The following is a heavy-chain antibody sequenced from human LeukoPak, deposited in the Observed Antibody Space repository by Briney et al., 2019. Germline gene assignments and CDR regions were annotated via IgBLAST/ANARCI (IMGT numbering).Heavy chain of an antibody. CDR2: MNPNSGNT. J-gene: IGHJ6*02. CDR3: AREVAAAGTHEYYYYGMDV. Sequence: VASVKVSCKASGYTFTSYDINWVRQATGQGLEWMGWMNPNSGNTGYAQKFQGRVIMTTDTSTSTAYMELRSLRSDDTAVYYCAREVAAAGTHEYYYYGMDVWGQGTTVTVSS. D-gene: IGHD6-13*01. V-gene: IGHV1-8*01. CDR1: GYTFTSYD.